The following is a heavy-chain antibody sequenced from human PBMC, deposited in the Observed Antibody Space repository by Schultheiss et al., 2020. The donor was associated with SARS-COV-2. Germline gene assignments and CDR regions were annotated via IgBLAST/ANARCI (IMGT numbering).Heavy chain of an antibody. CDR2: ISYDGSNK. J-gene: IGHJ6*02. D-gene: IGHD3-16*01. CDR3: ARGRNDYIWGSWSNYYYGMDV. V-gene: IGHV3-30*03. Sequence: GGSLRLSCAASGFTFSSYGMHWVRQAPGKGLEWVAVISYDGSNKYYADSVKGRFTISRDNSKNTLYLQMNSLRAEDTAVYYCARGRNDYIWGSWSNYYYGMDVWGQGTTVTVSS. CDR1: GFTFSSYG.